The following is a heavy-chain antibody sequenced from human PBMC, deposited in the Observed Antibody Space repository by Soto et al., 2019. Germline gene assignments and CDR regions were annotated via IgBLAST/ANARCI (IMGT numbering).Heavy chain of an antibody. J-gene: IGHJ4*02. Sequence: SWTXSLTGTRSVFSSTTTSYYWCWIRQPPGKGLEWIGSVYFSGTTYYNPSLKSLVTISVDTSKNHFSLRLSSVTAADTAIYYCERKGSYWGKGTLVT. CDR2: VYFSGTT. CDR1: VFSSTTTSYY. V-gene: IGHV4-39*02. CDR3: ERKGSY.